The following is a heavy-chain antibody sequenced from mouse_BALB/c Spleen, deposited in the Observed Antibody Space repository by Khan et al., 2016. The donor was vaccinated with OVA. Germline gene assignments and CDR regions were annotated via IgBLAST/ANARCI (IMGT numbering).Heavy chain of an antibody. D-gene: IGHD1-1*01. CDR3: ASTILNYYGSNFEGYYFAY. CDR1: AYSITSDYA. Sequence: EVQLQESGPGLVKPSQSLSLTCTVTAYSITSDYAWNWIRQFPGNKLEWMGYISYSGSTAYNPSLKSRITITRDTSKNPVFLQLNSVTTEDTATYYCASTILNYYGSNFEGYYFAYWGQGTTLTVSS. CDR2: ISYSGST. J-gene: IGHJ2*01. V-gene: IGHV3-2*02.